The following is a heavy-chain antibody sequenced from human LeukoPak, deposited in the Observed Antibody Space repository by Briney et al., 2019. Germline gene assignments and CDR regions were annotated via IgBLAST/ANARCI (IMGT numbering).Heavy chain of an antibody. CDR3: ARSSITIFGVVINFDY. Sequence: ASVKVSCKASGYTFTSYGISWVRQAPGQGLEWMGWISAYNGNTNYAQKLQGRVTMTTDTSTSTAYMELRSLRSDDTAVYYCARSSITIFGVVINFDYWGQGTLVTVSS. CDR2: ISAYNGNT. D-gene: IGHD3-3*01. J-gene: IGHJ4*02. CDR1: GYTFTSYG. V-gene: IGHV1-18*01.